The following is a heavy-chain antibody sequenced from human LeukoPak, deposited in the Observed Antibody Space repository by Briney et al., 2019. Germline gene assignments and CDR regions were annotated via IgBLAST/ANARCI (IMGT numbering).Heavy chain of an antibody. D-gene: IGHD6-13*01. CDR3: ATTAATAGGPY. V-gene: IGHV3-7*01. CDR1: GFTFTDFW. J-gene: IGHJ4*02. CDR2: IKEDSRAT. Sequence: GGSLRLCCAASGFTFTDFWMTWVRQAPGKGLEWVANIKEDSRATFYGASVKGRFTISRDNSKSSLYLQMNSLRVEDTAVYYCATTAATAGGPYWGQGTPVTVSS.